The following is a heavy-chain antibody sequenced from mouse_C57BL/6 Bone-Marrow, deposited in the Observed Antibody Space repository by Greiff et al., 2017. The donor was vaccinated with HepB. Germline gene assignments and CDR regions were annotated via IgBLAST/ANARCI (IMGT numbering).Heavy chain of an antibody. D-gene: IGHD1-1*01. CDR1: GFNIKDDY. CDR2: IDPENGDT. CDR3: TTLYGSPYFDY. J-gene: IGHJ2*01. V-gene: IGHV14-4*01. Sequence: EVKLLESGAELVRPGASVKLSCTASGFNIKDDYMHWVKQRPEQGLEWIGWIDPENGDTEYASKFQGKATITADTSSNTAYLQLSSLTSEDTAVYYCTTLYGSPYFDYWGQGTTLTVSS.